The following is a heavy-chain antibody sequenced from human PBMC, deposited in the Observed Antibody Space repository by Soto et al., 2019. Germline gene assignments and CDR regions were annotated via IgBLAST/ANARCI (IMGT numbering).Heavy chain of an antibody. CDR3: ATGAAFYYDTSRY. CDR2: ITKDGSNE. CDR1: AFTFSSYP. V-gene: IGHV3-30-3*01. J-gene: IGHJ4*02. D-gene: IGHD3-22*01. Sequence: QVHLVESGGGVVQPGRSLRLSCAASAFTFSSYPIHWVRQAPGKGLEWVAGITKDGSNEYYADSVRGRVTISRDHSKNTLYMQLNSLRTEDTAVYYCATGAAFYYDTSRYWGQGTLVTVSS.